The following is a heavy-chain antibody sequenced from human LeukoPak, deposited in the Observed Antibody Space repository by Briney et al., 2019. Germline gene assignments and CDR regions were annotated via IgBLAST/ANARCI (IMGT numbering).Heavy chain of an antibody. CDR3: ARERRDAFDI. J-gene: IGHJ3*02. Sequence: GGSLRLSCAGPGFTVSGNYMSWVRQAPGKGLEWVSLIYSGTTTHYADSVKGRFTISRDNSKNTLYPQMNSLRAEDTAVYYCARERRDAFDIWGQGTMVTVSS. V-gene: IGHV3-53*01. CDR2: IYSGTTT. CDR1: GFTVSGNY.